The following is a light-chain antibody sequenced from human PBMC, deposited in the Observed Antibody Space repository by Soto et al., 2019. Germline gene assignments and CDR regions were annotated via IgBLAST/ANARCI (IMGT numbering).Light chain of an antibody. CDR1: QSVSFSY. CDR2: GAS. Sequence: EIVLTQSPGTLSLSPGDRATLSCRASQSVSFSYLAWYQQKPGQAPRLLIYGASSRATGIPDRFSGSEFGKDFTLTISRLEPEDFAVYYCQQYGSSPLTFGGGTKVEIK. CDR3: QQYGSSPLT. V-gene: IGKV3-20*01. J-gene: IGKJ4*01.